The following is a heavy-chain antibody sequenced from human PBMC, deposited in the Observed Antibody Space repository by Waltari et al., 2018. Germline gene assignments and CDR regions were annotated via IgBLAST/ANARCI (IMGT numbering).Heavy chain of an antibody. V-gene: IGHV3-23*01. CDR1: GIPFSPYA. CDR3: AKALGIMGFDC. Sequence: DVQLLESGGGVVQRGGSLRVACTASGIPFSPYAMAWVRQGLGQELEWVSTISGSGNDTYYADAVKGRFTISRDNSKNTVFLQMNMLRVEDTANYYCAKALGIMGFDCWGQGTLVAIAS. D-gene: IGHD3-16*01. CDR2: ISGSGNDT. J-gene: IGHJ4*02.